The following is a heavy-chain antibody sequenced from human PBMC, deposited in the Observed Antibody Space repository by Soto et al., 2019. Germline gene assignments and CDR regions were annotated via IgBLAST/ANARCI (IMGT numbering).Heavy chain of an antibody. CDR1: GFTVSSNY. Sequence: EVQLVESGGGLVQPGGSLRLSCTASGFTVSSNYMSWVRQAPGKGLEWVSVIYSGDSTYYADSVKGRFTISRHNSKNTLYIQMNSLRAEDTAVYYCAREGAGTDYWGQGTLVTVSS. J-gene: IGHJ4*02. D-gene: IGHD6-19*01. CDR3: AREGAGTDY. CDR2: IYSGDST. V-gene: IGHV3-53*04.